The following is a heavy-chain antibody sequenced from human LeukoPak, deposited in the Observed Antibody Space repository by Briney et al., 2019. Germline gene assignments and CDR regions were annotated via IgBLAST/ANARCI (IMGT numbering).Heavy chain of an antibody. CDR2: INSDGSST. D-gene: IGHD1-26*01. J-gene: IGHJ4*02. CDR1: GFTFSSYW. Sequence: GGSLRLSCAASGFTFSSYWMHWVRQAPGKGLVWVSRINSDGSSTSYADSVKGRFTISRDNAKNTLYLQMNSLRAEDTAVYYGAKDLGRYRNNYFDYWGQGTLVTVSS. V-gene: IGHV3-74*01. CDR3: AKDLGRYRNNYFDY.